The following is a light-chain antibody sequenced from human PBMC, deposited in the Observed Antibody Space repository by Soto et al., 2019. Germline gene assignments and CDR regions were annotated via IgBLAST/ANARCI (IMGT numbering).Light chain of an antibody. CDR3: AAWDDSLNGPDYV. CDR2: SNN. V-gene: IGLV1-44*01. CDR1: SSNIGSNT. J-gene: IGLJ1*01. Sequence: VLTQPPSASGTPGQRVTISCSGSSSNIGSNTVNWYQQLPGTAPKLLIYSNNQRPSGVPDRFSGSKSGTSASLAISGLQSEDEADYYCAAWDDSLNGPDYVFGTGTKVTVL.